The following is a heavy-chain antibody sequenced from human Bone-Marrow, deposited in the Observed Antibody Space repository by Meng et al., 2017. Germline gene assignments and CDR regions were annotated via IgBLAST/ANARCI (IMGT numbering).Heavy chain of an antibody. Sequence: GRVGQSGAGVKRPGSPVKVSCKASGGTFSSYAISWVRQAPGQGLEWMGGIIPIFGTANYAQKFQGRVTITADESTSTAYMELSSLRSEDTAVYYCARAYYDFWSGYYTHFDYWGQGTLVTVSS. CDR2: IIPIFGTA. V-gene: IGHV1-69*01. CDR1: GGTFSSYA. D-gene: IGHD3-3*01. CDR3: ARAYYDFWSGYYTHFDY. J-gene: IGHJ4*02.